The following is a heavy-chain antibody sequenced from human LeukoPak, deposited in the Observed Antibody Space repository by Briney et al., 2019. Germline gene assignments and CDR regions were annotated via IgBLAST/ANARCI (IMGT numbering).Heavy chain of an antibody. J-gene: IGHJ5*02. D-gene: IGHD3-10*01. CDR3: AKSMELLYSWFDP. CDR2: ISSSSSYI. Sequence: GGSLRLSCAASGFTFSSYSMNWVRQAPGKGLEWVSSISSSSSYIYYADSVKGRFTISRDNAKNSLYLQMNSLRAEDTAVYYCAKSMELLYSWFDPWGQGTLVTVSS. V-gene: IGHV3-21*04. CDR1: GFTFSSYS.